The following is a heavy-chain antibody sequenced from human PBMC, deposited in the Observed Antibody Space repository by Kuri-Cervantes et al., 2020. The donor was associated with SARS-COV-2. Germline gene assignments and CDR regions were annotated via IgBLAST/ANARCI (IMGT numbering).Heavy chain of an antibody. CDR1: GGTFSSYA. J-gene: IGHJ4*02. Sequence: SVKVSCKASGGTFSSYAISWVRQAPGQGLEWMGGIIPIFGTANYAQKFQGRVTITADESTSTAYMELSSLRSEDTAVYYCARDNYYDSSGYFNYWGQGTLVTVSS. CDR3: ARDNYYDSSGYFNY. CDR2: IIPIFGTA. D-gene: IGHD3-22*01. V-gene: IGHV1-69*13.